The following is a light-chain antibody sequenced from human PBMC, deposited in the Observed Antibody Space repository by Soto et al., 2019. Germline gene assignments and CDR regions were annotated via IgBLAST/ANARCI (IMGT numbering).Light chain of an antibody. J-gene: IGLJ3*02. CDR3: ATWDDSLNGPV. Sequence: QSALTQPPSVSGAPGQRVTISCTGSSSNIGANSDVHWYQQLTGAAPKLLIYGNSNRPSGVSDRFSGSKSGTSASLAISGLQSEDEADYYCATWDDSLNGPVFGGGTKVTVL. V-gene: IGLV1-40*01. CDR2: GNS. CDR1: SSNIGANSD.